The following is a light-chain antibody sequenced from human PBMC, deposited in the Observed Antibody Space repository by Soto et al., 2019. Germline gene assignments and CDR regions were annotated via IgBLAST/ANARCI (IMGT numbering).Light chain of an antibody. Sequence: DIQMTQSPSTLSASVGGRVTITCRSSQSIDSWLAWYQQKPGKAPKLLIYKASSLESVVPSRFGGSGSGREFTLTISSLQTDEFATYYCQHYNSFPYTFDQGPKLESK. V-gene: IGKV1-5*03. CDR3: QHYNSFPYT. CDR1: QSIDSW. CDR2: KAS. J-gene: IGKJ2*01.